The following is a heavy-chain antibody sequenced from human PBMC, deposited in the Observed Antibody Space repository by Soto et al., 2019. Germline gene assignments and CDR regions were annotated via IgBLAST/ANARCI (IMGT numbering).Heavy chain of an antibody. V-gene: IGHV3-30-3*01. CDR3: AGGIRDTVPVSAFLLNRASDL. J-gene: IGHJ2*01. CDR2: ISYDGSNK. D-gene: IGHD6-13*01. Sequence: QAPAKGMQWVAVISYDGSNKYYADSVKGRFTLSRDNSKNTLYLQMNSLRAEATSFFQAAGGIRDTVPVSAFLLNRASDL.